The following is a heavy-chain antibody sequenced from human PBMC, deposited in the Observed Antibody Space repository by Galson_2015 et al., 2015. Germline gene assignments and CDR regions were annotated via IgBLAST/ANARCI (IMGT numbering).Heavy chain of an antibody. V-gene: IGHV4-34*01. CDR1: GGSFSGYY. D-gene: IGHD3-3*01. CDR2: INHSGST. CDR3: ARGLYDFWSGYYVNY. Sequence: SETLSLTCAVYGGSFSGYYWSWIRQPPGKGLEWIGEINHSGSTNYNPSLKSRVTISVDMSKNQFSLKLSSVTAADTAVYYCARGLYDFWSGYYVNYWGQGTLVTVSS. J-gene: IGHJ4*02.